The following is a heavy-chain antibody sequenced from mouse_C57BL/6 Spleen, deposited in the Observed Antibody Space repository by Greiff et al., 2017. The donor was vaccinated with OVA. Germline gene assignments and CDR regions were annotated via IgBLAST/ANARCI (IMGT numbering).Heavy chain of an antibody. CDR2: IWSGGST. V-gene: IGHV2-2*01. CDR3: AKEYYGSSYGRFAY. Sequence: QVQLQQSGPGLVQPSQSLSITCTVSGFSLTSYGVHWVRQSPGQGLEWLGVIWSGGSTDYNAAFITRLSISKDNSKSQVFFKMNRLQADDTAIYYCAKEYYGSSYGRFAYWGQGTLVTVSA. CDR1: GFSLTSYG. D-gene: IGHD1-1*01. J-gene: IGHJ3*01.